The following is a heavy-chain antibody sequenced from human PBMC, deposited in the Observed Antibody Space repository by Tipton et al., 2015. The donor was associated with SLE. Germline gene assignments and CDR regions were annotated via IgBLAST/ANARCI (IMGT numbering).Heavy chain of an antibody. CDR3: AKCGSSSSYYYFDY. CDR2: INQEGSEK. J-gene: IGHJ4*02. D-gene: IGHD6-13*01. CDR1: GFTFSAYW. Sequence: SLRLSCAVSGFTFSAYWLTWARQAPGKGLEWVANINQEGSEKFYLDSVKGRFTISRDNTKNFLYLEMSSLRVEDTAVYYCAKCGSSSSYYYFDYWGQGTLVTVSS. V-gene: IGHV3-7*01.